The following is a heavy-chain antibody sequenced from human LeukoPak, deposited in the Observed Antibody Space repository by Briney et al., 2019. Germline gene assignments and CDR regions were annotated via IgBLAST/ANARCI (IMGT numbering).Heavy chain of an antibody. CDR1: GLTFSNYY. Sequence: PGGSLRLSCAASGLTFSNYYMHWVRQAPGKGLEWVAVISYDGSNKYYADSVKGRFTISRDNSKNTLYLQMNSLRAEDTAVYYCAKGITMVRGVMGDAFDIWGQGTMVTVSS. CDR2: ISYDGSNK. V-gene: IGHV3-30*18. D-gene: IGHD3-10*01. J-gene: IGHJ3*02. CDR3: AKGITMVRGVMGDAFDI.